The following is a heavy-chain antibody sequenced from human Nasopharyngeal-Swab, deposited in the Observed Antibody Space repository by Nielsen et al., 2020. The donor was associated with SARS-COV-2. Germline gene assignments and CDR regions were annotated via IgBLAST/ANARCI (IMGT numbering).Heavy chain of an antibody. CDR2: ISSSSYI. V-gene: IGHV3-21*01. D-gene: IGHD1-1*01. J-gene: IGHJ4*02. CDR3: AREMPSGRELDY. Sequence: GGSLRLSCAASGFTFSSYAMNWVRQAPGKGLEWVSSISSSSYIYYADSVKGRFTISRDNAKNSLYLQMNSLRAEDTAVYYCAREMPSGRELDYWGQGTLVTVSS. CDR1: GFTFSSYA.